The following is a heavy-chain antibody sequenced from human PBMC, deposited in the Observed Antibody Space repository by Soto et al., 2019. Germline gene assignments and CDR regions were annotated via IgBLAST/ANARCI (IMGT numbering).Heavy chain of an antibody. Sequence: SETLSLTCTVSGGSISSSSYYWGWIRQPPGKGLEWIGSIYYSGSTYYNPSLKSRVTISVDTSKNQFSLKLSSVTAADTAVYYCATRRGYSSSWSYNWFDPWGQGTLVTVSS. CDR3: ATRRGYSSSWSYNWFDP. CDR2: IYYSGST. V-gene: IGHV4-39*01. D-gene: IGHD6-13*01. CDR1: GGSISSSSYY. J-gene: IGHJ5*02.